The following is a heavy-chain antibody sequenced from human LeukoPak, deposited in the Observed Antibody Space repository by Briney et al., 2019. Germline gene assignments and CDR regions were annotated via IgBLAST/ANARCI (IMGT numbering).Heavy chain of an antibody. CDR3: ARRVFGGIDY. J-gene: IGHJ4*02. V-gene: IGHV3-74*01. CDR1: GFTFSSYW. Sequence: GGSLRLSCAASGFTFSSYWMHWVRQAPGKGLVWVSRINNDGSGTSYADSVKGRFSISRDNAKNTLYLQMSSLRVEDTAVYYCARRVFGGIDYWGQGTLVTVSS. D-gene: IGHD3-3*01. CDR2: INNDGSGT.